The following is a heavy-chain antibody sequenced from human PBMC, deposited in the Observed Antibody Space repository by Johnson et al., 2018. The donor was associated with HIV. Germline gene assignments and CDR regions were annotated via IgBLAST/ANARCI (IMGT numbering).Heavy chain of an antibody. CDR2: IRYDGSNK. Sequence: EWVTFIRYDGSNKYYGDSVKGRFTISRDNSKNTLYLQMNSLRAEDTAVYYCAKRDLITGTNSFDIWGQGTMVTVSS. D-gene: IGHD1-7*01. CDR3: AKRDLITGTNSFDI. V-gene: IGHV3-30*02. J-gene: IGHJ3*02.